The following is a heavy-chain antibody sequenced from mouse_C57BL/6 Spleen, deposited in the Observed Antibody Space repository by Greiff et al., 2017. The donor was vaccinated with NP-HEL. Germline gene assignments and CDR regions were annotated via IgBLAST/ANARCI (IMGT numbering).Heavy chain of an antibody. CDR2: ISSGSSTI. CDR1: GFTFSDYG. D-gene: IGHD2-4*01. Sequence: EVQLVESGGGLVKPGGFLKLSCAASGFTFSDYGMHWVRQAPEKGLEWVAYISSGSSTIYYADTVKGRFTIPRDNAKNTLFLQMTSLRSEDTAMYYCARRKYYDYEGGFDYWGQGTTLTVSS. V-gene: IGHV5-17*01. J-gene: IGHJ2*01. CDR3: ARRKYYDYEGGFDY.